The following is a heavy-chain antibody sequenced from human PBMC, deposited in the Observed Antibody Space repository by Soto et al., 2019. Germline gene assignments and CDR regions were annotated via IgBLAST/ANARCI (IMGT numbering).Heavy chain of an antibody. CDR3: ARAGNDYGDLGHDY. D-gene: IGHD4-17*01. J-gene: IGHJ4*02. V-gene: IGHV1-8*01. CDR1: GYTFTSYD. CDR2: MNPNSGNT. Sequence: ASVKVSCKASGYTFTSYDINWVRQATGQGLEWMGWMNPNSGNTGYAQKFQGRVTMTRNTSISTAYMELSSLRSEDTAVYYCARAGNDYGDLGHDYWGQGTLVTVSS.